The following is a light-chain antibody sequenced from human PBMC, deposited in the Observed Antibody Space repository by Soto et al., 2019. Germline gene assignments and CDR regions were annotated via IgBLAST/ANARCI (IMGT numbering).Light chain of an antibody. Sequence: KTTQAAASLAAYVEDRVTITCRASQSLSSYLNWYQQKPGKAPKLLIYAASSLQSGVPSRFSGSGSGTDFTLTISSLQSEDFAVYYCQQYNNWPWTFGQGTKV. V-gene: IGKV1-39*01. CDR1: QSLSSY. CDR3: QQYNNWPWT. J-gene: IGKJ1*01. CDR2: AAS.